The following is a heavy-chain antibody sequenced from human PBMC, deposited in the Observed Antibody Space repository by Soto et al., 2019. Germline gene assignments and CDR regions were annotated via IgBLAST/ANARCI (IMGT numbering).Heavy chain of an antibody. V-gene: IGHV3-30*19. CDR3: ARWGTTGGGDV. D-gene: IGHD3-16*01. J-gene: IGHJ1*01. Sequence: QVQLVESGGGMVQPGTSLRLSCVGSGFTFRSYVIHWVRQAPGKGLEWVALTSYDGSNKYYDDSVKGRFTISRDNSRNTVDLQMDSLRLEDPALDYCARWGTTGGGDVWGQGTLVSVSS. CDR1: GFTFRSYV. CDR2: TSYDGSNK.